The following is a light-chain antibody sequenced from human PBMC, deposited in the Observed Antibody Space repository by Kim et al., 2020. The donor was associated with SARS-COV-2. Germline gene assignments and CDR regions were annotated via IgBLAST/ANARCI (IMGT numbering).Light chain of an antibody. CDR3: QAWDSTAHYV. V-gene: IGLV3-1*01. Sequence: SYELTQPPSVSVSPGQTASVTCSGDKLGDKYVCXYQQKPGQSPVLVIYQDIKRPSGIPERFSGSNSGNTATLTISGTQAMDEADYYCQAWDSTAHYVFGT. CDR2: QDI. CDR1: KLGDKY. J-gene: IGLJ1*01.